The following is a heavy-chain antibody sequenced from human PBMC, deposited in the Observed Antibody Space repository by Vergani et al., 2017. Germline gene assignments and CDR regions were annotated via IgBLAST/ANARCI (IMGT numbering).Heavy chain of an antibody. V-gene: IGHV4-34*01. CDR3: ARGPEWYYGGNRCGY. CDR1: GGSFSGYY. D-gene: IGHD4-23*01. J-gene: IGHJ4*02. Sequence: QVQLQQWGAGLLKPSETLSLTCAVYGGSFSGYYWSWIRQPPGKGLEWIGEINHSGSTNYNPSLKSRVTISVDTSKNQFSLKLSSVTAADTAVYYCARGPEWYYGGNRCGYWGQGTLVTVSS. CDR2: INHSGST.